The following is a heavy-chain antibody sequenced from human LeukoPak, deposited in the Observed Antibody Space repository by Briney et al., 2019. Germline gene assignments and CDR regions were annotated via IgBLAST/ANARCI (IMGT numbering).Heavy chain of an antibody. J-gene: IGHJ5*02. V-gene: IGHV4-4*09. Sequence: SETLSLTCTVSGGSISGSYWSWIRQPPGQGLEWIAYIHSSGYTNYNPSLKSRLTISVDTSKNQFSLKVTSVTAADTAVYYCARSFGATSNWFDPWGQGTLVTVSS. CDR1: GGSISGSY. CDR3: ARSFGATSNWFDP. CDR2: IHSSGYT. D-gene: IGHD3-10*01.